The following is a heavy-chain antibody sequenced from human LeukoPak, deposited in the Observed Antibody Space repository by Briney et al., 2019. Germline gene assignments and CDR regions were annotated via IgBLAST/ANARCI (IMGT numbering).Heavy chain of an antibody. CDR1: GYTFTSYY. J-gene: IGHJ4*02. CDR3: ARGGDSSGWYLSYFDY. Sequence: ASVKVSCKASGYTFTSYYMHWVRQAPGQGLEWMGIINPSGGSTSYAQKFQGRVTMTRDMSTSTVYMELSSLRSEDTAVYYCARGGDSSGWYLSYFDYWGQGTLVTVSS. CDR2: INPSGGST. D-gene: IGHD6-19*01. V-gene: IGHV1-46*01.